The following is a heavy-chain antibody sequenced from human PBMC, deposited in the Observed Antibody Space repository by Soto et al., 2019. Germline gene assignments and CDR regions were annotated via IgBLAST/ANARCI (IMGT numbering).Heavy chain of an antibody. D-gene: IGHD1-26*01. Sequence: ASVKVSCKASGYTFTSYGISWVRQAPGQGLEWMGWISAYNGNTNYAQKLQCRVTMTTDTSTSTAYMELRSLRSDDTAVYYQARAPPVVGATSCFDTWGQGSLVTV. CDR3: ARAPPVVGATSCFDT. CDR2: ISAYNGNT. V-gene: IGHV1-18*01. CDR1: GYTFTSYG. J-gene: IGHJ5*02.